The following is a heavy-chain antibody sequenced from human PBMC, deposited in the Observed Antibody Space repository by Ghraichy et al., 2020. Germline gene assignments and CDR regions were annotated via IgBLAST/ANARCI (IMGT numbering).Heavy chain of an antibody. V-gene: IGHV3-21*01. CDR1: GFTFSSYS. CDR3: ARAVDPGIAAAGTDY. J-gene: IGHJ4*02. CDR2: ISSSSSYI. D-gene: IGHD6-13*01. Sequence: GGSLRLSCAASGFTFSSYSMNWVRQAPGKGLEWVSSISSSSSYIYYADSVKGRFTISRDNAKNSLYLQMNSLRAEDTAVYYCARAVDPGIAAAGTDYWGQGTLVTVSS.